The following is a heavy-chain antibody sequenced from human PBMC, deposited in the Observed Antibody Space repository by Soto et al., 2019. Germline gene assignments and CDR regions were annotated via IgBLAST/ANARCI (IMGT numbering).Heavy chain of an antibody. Sequence: PSQTLSLTCAIPGDSVSSNSAAWNWIRQSPSRGLEWLGRTYYRSKWYNDYAVSVKSRITINPDTSKNQFSLQLNSVTPEYTAVYYCAKTNGGWLGYCRSNSCYTVAGYYSMDVWGQGTTVTVS. CDR3: AKTNGGWLGYCRSNSCYTVAGYYSMDV. D-gene: IGHD2-2*02. J-gene: IGHJ6*02. V-gene: IGHV6-1*01. CDR2: TYYRSKWYN. CDR1: GDSVSSNSAA.